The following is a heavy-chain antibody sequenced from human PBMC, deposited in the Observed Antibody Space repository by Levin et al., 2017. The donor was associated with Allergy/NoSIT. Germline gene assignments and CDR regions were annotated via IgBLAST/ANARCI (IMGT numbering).Heavy chain of an antibody. V-gene: IGHV3-23*01. CDR2: ISAGGGNT. Sequence: LSLTCAASGFTXXXYAMXXXXXXXXXGLEWVSVISAGGGNTNYAESVKGRFTISRDNSKDTLYLQMNSLTAEDTAVYYCAKAGSSWYIEIDHWGQGTLVTVSS. CDR1: GFTXXXYA. D-gene: IGHD6-13*01. CDR3: AKAGSSWYIEIDH. J-gene: IGHJ4*02.